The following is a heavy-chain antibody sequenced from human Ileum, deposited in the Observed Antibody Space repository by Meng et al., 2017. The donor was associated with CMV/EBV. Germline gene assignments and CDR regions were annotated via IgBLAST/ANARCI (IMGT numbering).Heavy chain of an antibody. V-gene: IGHV3-48*03. J-gene: IGHJ6*02. D-gene: IGHD1-14*01. CDR2: ISSRGSTI. Sequence: GGSLRLSCAASGFTFSSCEMNWVRQAPGKGLEWVSYISSRGSTIYYAESVKGRFSISRDDAQNLLFLQMNSLRAEDTAVYYCARNHLYYYYGMDVWGQGTTVTVSS. CDR3: ARNHLYYYYGMDV. CDR1: GFTFSSCE.